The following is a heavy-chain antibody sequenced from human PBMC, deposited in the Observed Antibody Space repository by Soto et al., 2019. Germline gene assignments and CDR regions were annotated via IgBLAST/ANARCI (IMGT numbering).Heavy chain of an antibody. J-gene: IGHJ4*02. CDR3: ARCYGSGSYYNGLFDH. CDR2: IYYSGST. CDR1: GGSIGYYY. D-gene: IGHD3-10*01. V-gene: IGHV4-59*01. Sequence: ETLSLTCSISGGSIGYYYWSWIRQPPGNGLEWIGYIYYSGSTTYNPSLKSRVTISVDTSKNKFFLNLSSVTAADTAVYYCARCYGSGSYYNGLFDHWGRGXLGTVSS.